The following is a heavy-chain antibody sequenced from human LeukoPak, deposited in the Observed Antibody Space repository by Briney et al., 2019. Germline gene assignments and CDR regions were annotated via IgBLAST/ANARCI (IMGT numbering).Heavy chain of an antibody. CDR3: ARDQYDTWSRRGNFDS. V-gene: IGHV3-7*03. Sequence: GGSLRLSCVASGFSFGKYWMSWVRQAPGKGLEWVANIKLDGSEKNYVDSVRGRFTISRDNTKNSLYLQMNSLRAEDTAVFYCARDQYDTWSRRGNFDSWGQGTLVIVSS. D-gene: IGHD3/OR15-3a*01. CDR1: GFSFGKYW. CDR2: IKLDGSEK. J-gene: IGHJ4*02.